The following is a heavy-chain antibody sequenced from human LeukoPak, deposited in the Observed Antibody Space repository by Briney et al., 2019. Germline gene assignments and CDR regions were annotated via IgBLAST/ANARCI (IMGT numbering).Heavy chain of an antibody. CDR2: ISGSGGST. Sequence: GGSLRLSCVASGFTFSSYAMSWVRQAPGKGLEWVSAISGSGGSTYYADSVKGRFTISRDNSKNTLYLQMNSLRAEDTAVYYCAKDVLGSYGSDDAFDIWGQGTMVTVSS. CDR1: GFTFSSYA. J-gene: IGHJ3*02. V-gene: IGHV3-23*01. CDR3: AKDVLGSYGSDDAFDI. D-gene: IGHD5-18*01.